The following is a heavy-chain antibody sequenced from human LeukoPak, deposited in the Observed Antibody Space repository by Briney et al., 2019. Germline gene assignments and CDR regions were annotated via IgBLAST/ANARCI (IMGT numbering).Heavy chain of an antibody. CDR2: ISAYNGNT. CDR1: GYTFTSYG. V-gene: IGHV1-18*01. J-gene: IGHJ4*02. CDR3: ARDLGIAVAGTWGY. Sequence: ASVKVSCKASGYTFTSYGISWVRQAPGQGLEWMGWISAYNGNTNYAQKLQGRVTITTDTSTSTAYMELRSLRSDDTAVYFCARDLGIAVAGTWGYWGQGTLVTVSS. D-gene: IGHD6-19*01.